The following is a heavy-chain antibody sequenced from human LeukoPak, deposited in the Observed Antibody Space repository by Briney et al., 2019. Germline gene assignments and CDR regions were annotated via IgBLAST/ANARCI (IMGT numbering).Heavy chain of an antibody. CDR1: GFTFSGSA. CDR2: IRSKANSYAT. J-gene: IGHJ4*02. Sequence: GGSLRLSCAASGFTFSGSAMHWVRQASGKGLEWVGRIRSKANSYATAYAASVKGRFTISRDDSKNTAYLQMNSLKTEDTAVYYCTRHCSGGSCYLDYYFDYWGQGTLVTVSS. D-gene: IGHD2-15*01. V-gene: IGHV3-73*01. CDR3: TRHCSGGSCYLDYYFDY.